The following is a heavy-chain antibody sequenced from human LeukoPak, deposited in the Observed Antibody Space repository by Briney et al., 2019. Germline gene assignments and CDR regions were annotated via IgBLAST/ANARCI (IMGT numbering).Heavy chain of an antibody. D-gene: IGHD5-18*01. CDR1: GGSISSGGYY. Sequence: SETLSLTCTVSGGSISSGGYYWSWIRQHPGKGLEWIGYIYYSGSTYYNPSLKSRVTISVDTSKNQFSLELSSVTAADTAVYYCAREGGLMDTAMGPFDYWGQGTLVTVSS. J-gene: IGHJ4*02. V-gene: IGHV4-31*03. CDR3: AREGGLMDTAMGPFDY. CDR2: IYYSGST.